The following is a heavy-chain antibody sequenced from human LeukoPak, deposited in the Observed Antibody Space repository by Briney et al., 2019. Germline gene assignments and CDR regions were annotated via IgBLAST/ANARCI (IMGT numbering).Heavy chain of an antibody. J-gene: IGHJ4*02. Sequence: GGSLRLSCAASGFTFSSYWMSWVRQAPGKGLEWVANIKQDGSKKYYVDSVKGRFTISRDNAKNSLYLQMNSLRAEDTAVYYCASGKDTYYDFWSGYYTGYYFDYWGQGTLVTVSS. CDR2: IKQDGSKK. CDR3: ASGKDTYYDFWSGYYTGYYFDY. D-gene: IGHD3-3*01. CDR1: GFTFSSYW. V-gene: IGHV3-7*01.